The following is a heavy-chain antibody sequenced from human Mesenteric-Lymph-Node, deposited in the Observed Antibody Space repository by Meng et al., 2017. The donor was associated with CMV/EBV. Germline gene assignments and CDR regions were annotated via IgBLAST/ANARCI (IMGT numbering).Heavy chain of an antibody. D-gene: IGHD6-19*01. CDR3: AKGAEQWLVRWVDY. CDR1: GFTFSSYA. CDR2: ISGSGGST. Sequence: GESLKISCAASGFTFSSYAMSWVRPAPGKGLEWVSAISGSGGSTYYADSVKGRFTISRDNSKNTLYLQMNSLRAEDTAVYYCAKGAEQWLVRWVDYWGQGTLVTVSS. V-gene: IGHV3-23*01. J-gene: IGHJ4*02.